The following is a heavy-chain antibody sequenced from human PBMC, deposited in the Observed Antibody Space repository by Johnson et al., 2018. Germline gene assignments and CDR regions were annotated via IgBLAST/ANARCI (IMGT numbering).Heavy chain of an antibody. V-gene: IGHV3-23*04. CDR2: ISGSGGGA. CDR3: GKHRGAYYYYYYMDV. J-gene: IGHJ6*03. CDR1: GFTFSTYA. D-gene: IGHD3-10*01. Sequence: EVQLVESGGGLVQPGGSLRLSCAASGFTFSTYAMSWVRQTPGKGPEWVAGISGSGGGAKHADSVKGRFTISRDNSKHTLYLHMNSLRVDDTAVYYCGKHRGAYYYYYYMDVWGKGTTVTVSS.